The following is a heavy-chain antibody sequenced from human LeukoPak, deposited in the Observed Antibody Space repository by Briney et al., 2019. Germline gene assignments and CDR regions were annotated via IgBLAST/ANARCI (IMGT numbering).Heavy chain of an antibody. D-gene: IGHD3-9*01. V-gene: IGHV1-46*01. J-gene: IGHJ4*02. CDR3: ARGGRTYYDILTGYSFDY. CDR1: GYTFTSYY. CDR2: INPSGGST. Sequence: ASVKVPCKASGYTFTSYYMHWVRQAPGQGLEWMGIINPSGGSTSYAQKFQGRVTMTRDMSTSTVYMELSSLRSEDTAVYYCARGGRTYYDILTGYSFDYWGQGTLVTVSS.